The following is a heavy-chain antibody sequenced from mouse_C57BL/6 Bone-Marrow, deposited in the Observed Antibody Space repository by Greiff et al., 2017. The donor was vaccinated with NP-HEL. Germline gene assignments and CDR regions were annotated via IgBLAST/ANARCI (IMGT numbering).Heavy chain of an antibody. J-gene: IGHJ4*01. V-gene: IGHV1-64*01. CDR2: IHPNSGST. Sequence: QVQLKQPGAELVKPGASVKLSCKASGYTFTSYWMHWVKQRPGQGLEWIGMIHPNSGSTNYNEKFKSKATLTVDKSSSTAYMQLSSLTSEDSAVYYCARGHDGYSYYYAMDYWGQGTSVTVSS. D-gene: IGHD2-3*01. CDR1: GYTFTSYW. CDR3: ARGHDGYSYYYAMDY.